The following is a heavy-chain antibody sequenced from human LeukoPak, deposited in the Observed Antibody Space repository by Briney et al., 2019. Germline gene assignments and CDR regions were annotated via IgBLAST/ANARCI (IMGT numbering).Heavy chain of an antibody. Sequence: SETLSLTCTVSGGSISSYDGSWIRQPPGKGLEWIGYIYYSGSTNYNPSLHSRVTISVDTSKNQFSLKLSSVTAADTAVYYCARSVQQWLVDYWGQGTLVTVSS. CDR2: IYYSGST. CDR1: GGSISSYD. CDR3: ARSVQQWLVDY. D-gene: IGHD6-19*01. V-gene: IGHV4-59*01. J-gene: IGHJ4*02.